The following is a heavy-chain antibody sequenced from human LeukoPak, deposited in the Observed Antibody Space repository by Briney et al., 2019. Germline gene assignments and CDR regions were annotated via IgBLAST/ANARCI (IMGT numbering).Heavy chain of an antibody. CDR2: INQDGSDK. Sequence: GGSLRLSCVASEFTFSTYWMSWVRQAPGKGLEWVANINQDGSDKYYVDSVKGRLTISRDNAKNSLYLQMNSLRAEDTAVYYCTRDDYDSGDLNAFDIWGQGTMVTVSS. D-gene: IGHD3-22*01. CDR1: EFTFSTYW. V-gene: IGHV3-7*01. J-gene: IGHJ3*02. CDR3: TRDDYDSGDLNAFDI.